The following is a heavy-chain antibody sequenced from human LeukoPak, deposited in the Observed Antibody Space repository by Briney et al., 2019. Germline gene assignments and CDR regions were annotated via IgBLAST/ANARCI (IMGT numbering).Heavy chain of an antibody. Sequence: PGGSLRLSCAASGFTFSSYAMHWVRQASGKGLEWVGRIRSKANSYATAYAASVKGRFTISRDDSKNTAYLQMNSLKTEDTAVYYCTLAVADAFDIWGQGTMVTVSS. CDR2: IRSKANSYAT. J-gene: IGHJ3*02. CDR3: TLAVADAFDI. CDR1: GFTFSSYA. D-gene: IGHD6-19*01. V-gene: IGHV3-73*01.